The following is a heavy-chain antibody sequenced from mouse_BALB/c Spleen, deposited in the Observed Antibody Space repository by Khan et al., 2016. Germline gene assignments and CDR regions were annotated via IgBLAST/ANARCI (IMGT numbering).Heavy chain of an antibody. D-gene: IGHD2-1*01. V-gene: IGHV4-1*02. CDR1: GFAFSRYW. CDR3: ARWCNYACFVY. J-gene: IGHJ3*01. CDR2: INPDSSTI. Sequence: EVQLQESGGGLVQPGGSLKLSCAASGFAFSRYWMSWVRQAPGKGLEWIGDINPDSSTINYTPSLKDQFIISRDNAKNTLYLQMSKVRSEDTALYYCARWCNYACFVYWGREAMVTVAA.